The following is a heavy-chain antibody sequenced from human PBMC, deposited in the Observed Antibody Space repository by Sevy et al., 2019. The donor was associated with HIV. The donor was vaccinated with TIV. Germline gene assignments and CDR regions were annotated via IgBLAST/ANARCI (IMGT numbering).Heavy chain of an antibody. CDR1: GFTFSSYA. Sequence: GGSLRLPCAASGFTFSSYAMHWVRQAPGKGLEWVAVISYDGSNKYYADSVKGRFTISRDNSKNTLYLQMNSLRAEDTAVYYCAREGDLGYCSSTSCLQYFYYGMDVWGQGTTVTVSS. J-gene: IGHJ6*02. V-gene: IGHV3-30*04. CDR3: AREGDLGYCSSTSCLQYFYYGMDV. CDR2: ISYDGSNK. D-gene: IGHD2-2*01.